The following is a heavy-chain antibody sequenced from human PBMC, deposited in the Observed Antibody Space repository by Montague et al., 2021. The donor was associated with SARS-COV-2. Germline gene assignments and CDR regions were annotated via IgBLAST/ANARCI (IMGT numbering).Heavy chain of an antibody. Sequence: SETLSLTCTVSGGSISSSSYYWGWIRQPPGKGLEWIGSIYYSGSTYYNPSLKSRVTISVDTSKDQFSLKLSSVTAADTAVYYCARQDPYSKQKFYYYYYYMDVWGKGTTVTGSS. CDR2: IYYSGST. J-gene: IGHJ6*03. D-gene: IGHD4-11*01. CDR1: GGSISSSSYY. CDR3: ARQDPYSKQKFYYYYYYMDV. V-gene: IGHV4-39*01.